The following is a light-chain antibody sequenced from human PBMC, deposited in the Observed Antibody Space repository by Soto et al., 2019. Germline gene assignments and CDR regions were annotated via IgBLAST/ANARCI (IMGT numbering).Light chain of an antibody. CDR3: MQALQTPYT. CDR2: LGS. CDR1: QRLLHSNGNIF. V-gene: IGKV2-28*01. Sequence: IVMTQSPPSLTVTPGEPASISCRSSQRLLHSNGNIFLDWYLQKPGQPPQLLIYLGSNRASGVPDRVSGSEAGTDFTLKISRVEAEDVGVYYCMQALQTPYTFGQGTKLEIK. J-gene: IGKJ2*01.